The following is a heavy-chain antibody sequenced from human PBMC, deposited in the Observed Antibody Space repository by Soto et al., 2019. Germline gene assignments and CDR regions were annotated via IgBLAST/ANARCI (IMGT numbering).Heavy chain of an antibody. CDR1: GFTLDDYA. Sequence: GGSLRLSCAASGFTLDDYAMHWVRQAPGKGLEWVSGISWNSGSIGYADSVKGRFTISRDNAKNSLYLQMNSLRAEDTALYYCAKDYYGDLARTLYYFDYWGQGTLVTVSS. J-gene: IGHJ4*02. D-gene: IGHD4-17*01. CDR2: ISWNSGSI. CDR3: AKDYYGDLARTLYYFDY. V-gene: IGHV3-9*01.